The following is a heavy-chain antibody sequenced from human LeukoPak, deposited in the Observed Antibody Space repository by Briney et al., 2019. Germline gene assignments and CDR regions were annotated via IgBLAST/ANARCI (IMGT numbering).Heavy chain of an antibody. J-gene: IGHJ4*02. V-gene: IGHV3-33*06. Sequence: QPGRSLRLSCVASGFIFSNYGMHWVRQAPGKGLEWVALIWSDGSDKYYADSVKGRFTISRDNSKNTVFLQVNSLRAEDTAVYYCAKPYYYGSRSYMDYWGQGTLVTVSS. CDR2: IWSDGSDK. CDR3: AKPYYYGSRSYMDY. CDR1: GFIFSNYG. D-gene: IGHD3-10*01.